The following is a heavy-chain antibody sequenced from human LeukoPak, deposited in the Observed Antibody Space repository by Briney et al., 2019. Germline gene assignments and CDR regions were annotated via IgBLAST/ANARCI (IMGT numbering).Heavy chain of an antibody. CDR2: MNPNSGNT. CDR1: GYTFTTYD. V-gene: IGHV1-8*01. Sequence: ASVKVSCKASGYTFTTYDINLVRQATGQGLEWMGWMNPNSGNTGYAQKFQGRVTMTRKSSISTAYMELSSLRSEDTVVYYCAKDLTMIVAHRAFDIWGQGTMVTVSS. J-gene: IGHJ3*02. CDR3: AKDLTMIVAHRAFDI. D-gene: IGHD3-22*01.